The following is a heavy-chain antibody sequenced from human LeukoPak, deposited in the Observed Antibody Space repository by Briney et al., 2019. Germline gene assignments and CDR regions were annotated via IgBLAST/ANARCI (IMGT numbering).Heavy chain of an antibody. J-gene: IGHJ6*02. V-gene: IGHV1-8*01. CDR1: GYTFTSYD. CDR2: MNPNSGNT. D-gene: IGHD2-2*01. Sequence: ASVKVSCKASGYTFTSYDINWVRQATGQGLEWMGWMNPNSGNTGYAQKFQGRVTMTRNTSISTAYMELSSLRSEDTAVYYCARGRMCSSTSCYFPYYYYYYGMDVWGQGTTVIVSS. CDR3: ARGRMCSSTSCYFPYYYYYYGMDV.